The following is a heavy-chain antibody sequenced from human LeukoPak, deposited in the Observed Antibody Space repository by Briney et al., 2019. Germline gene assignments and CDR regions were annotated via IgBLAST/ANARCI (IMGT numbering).Heavy chain of an antibody. J-gene: IGHJ4*02. CDR3: AKALTQAVGAFDY. Sequence: SGGSLRLSCAASGFTFSSYAIHWVRQAPGKGLEFVSAINRYGDSTYYANSVKGRFTISRDNSKNTLYLQMNSVRAEDTAVYYCAKALTQAVGAFDYWGQGSLVTVSS. CDR1: GFTFSSYA. V-gene: IGHV3-64*01. D-gene: IGHD6-19*01. CDR2: INRYGDST.